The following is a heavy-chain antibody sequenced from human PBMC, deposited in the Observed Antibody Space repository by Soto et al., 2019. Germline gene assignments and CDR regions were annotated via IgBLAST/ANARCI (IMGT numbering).Heavy chain of an antibody. V-gene: IGHV2-5*02. CDR3: AHIMITFGGIMRKDAFDI. CDR2: LYWDNDK. CDR1: DFSLTSSGVG. Sequence: QITLKESGPTLVKPTQTLTLTCTFSDFSLTSSGVGVGWIRQPPGKALEWLALLYWDNDKRYSPSLKSRLTLTKDISKNQVVLTMTNVDPVDTATYYCAHIMITFGGIMRKDAFDIWGQGTMVTISS. D-gene: IGHD3-16*01. J-gene: IGHJ3*02.